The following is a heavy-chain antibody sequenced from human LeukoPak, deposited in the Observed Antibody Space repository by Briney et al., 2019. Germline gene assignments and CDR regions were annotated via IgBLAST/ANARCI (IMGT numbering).Heavy chain of an antibody. V-gene: IGHV3-30*03. CDR1: GFTFSSYG. CDR3: ATSSGWYFVY. D-gene: IGHD6-19*01. J-gene: IGHJ4*02. CDR2: ISYDGSNK. Sequence: PGGSLRLSCAASGFTFSSYGMHWVRQAPGKGLEWVAVISYDGSNKYYADSVKGRFTISRDNSKNTLYLQMNSLRAEDTAVYYCATSSGWYFVYWGRGTLVTVSS.